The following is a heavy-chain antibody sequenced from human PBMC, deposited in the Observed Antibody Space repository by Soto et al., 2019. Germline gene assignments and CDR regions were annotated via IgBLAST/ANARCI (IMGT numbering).Heavy chain of an antibody. Sequence: GGSLRLSCAASGFTFSSYGMHWVRQAPGKGLEWVAVIWYDGSNKYYADSVKGRFTISGDNSKNTLYLQMNSLRAEDTAVYYCAKVHPRIAAAGPFDYWGQGTLVTVSS. CDR2: IWYDGSNK. V-gene: IGHV3-30*02. CDR1: GFTFSSYG. J-gene: IGHJ4*02. CDR3: AKVHPRIAAAGPFDY. D-gene: IGHD6-13*01.